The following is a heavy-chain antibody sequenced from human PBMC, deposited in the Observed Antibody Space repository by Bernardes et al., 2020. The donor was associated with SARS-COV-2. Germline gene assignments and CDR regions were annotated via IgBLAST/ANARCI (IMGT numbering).Heavy chain of an antibody. CDR2: VFDNGDT. CDR1: GDSLYYYY. Sequence: SETLSLTCSVSGDSLYYYYWTWIRQTPGKEPEWIGFVFDNGDTNDSRRTNYNPSLKSRVTISLDTPKKQFSLSLASVTAADTAVYYCARGDKVMIKGLDLWGQGVLVTVSS. V-gene: IGHV4-59*01. CDR3: ARGDKVMIKGLDL. D-gene: IGHD3-16*01. J-gene: IGHJ5*02.